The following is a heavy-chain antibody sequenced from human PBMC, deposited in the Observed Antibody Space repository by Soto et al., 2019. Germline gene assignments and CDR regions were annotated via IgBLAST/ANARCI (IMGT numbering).Heavy chain of an antibody. D-gene: IGHD6-19*01. CDR3: AREDPGSTVVAGYFDY. J-gene: IGHJ4*02. CDR2: IYHSGST. V-gene: IGHV4-4*02. CDR1: GGSISRSNW. Sequence: SETLSLTCAVSGGSISRSNWWSFVRQPPGKGLEWIGEIYHSGSTNYNPSPKSRVTISVDKSKNQFSLKLSSVTAADTAVYYCAREDPGSTVVAGYFDYWGQGTLVTVSS.